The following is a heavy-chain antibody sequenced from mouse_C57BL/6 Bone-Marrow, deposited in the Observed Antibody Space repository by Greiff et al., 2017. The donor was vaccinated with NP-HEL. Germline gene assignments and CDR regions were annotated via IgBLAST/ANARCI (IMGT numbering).Heavy chain of an antibody. CDR2: ILPSIGRT. J-gene: IGHJ1*03. CDR3: ARGVYYGSSYWYFDV. V-gene: IGHV15-2*01. CDR1: DSEVFPIAY. Sequence: VQLQQSGSELRSPGSSVKLSCKDFDSEVFPIAYMSWVRQKPGHGFEWIGGILPSIGRTIYGEKFEDKATLDADTLSNTAYLELNSLTSEDSAIYYCARGVYYGSSYWYFDVWGTGTTVTVSS. D-gene: IGHD1-1*01.